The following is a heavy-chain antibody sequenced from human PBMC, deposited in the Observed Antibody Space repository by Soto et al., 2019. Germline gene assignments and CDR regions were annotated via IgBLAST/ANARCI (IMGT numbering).Heavy chain of an antibody. J-gene: IGHJ3*02. V-gene: IGHV3-30*18. CDR3: AKVEGKFGGVIANDAFDI. D-gene: IGHD3-16*02. CDR1: GFTFSSYG. Sequence: GGSLRLSCAASGFTFSSYGMHWVRQAPGKGLEWVAVISYDGSNKYYADSVKGRFTISRDNSKNTLYLQMNSLRAEDTAVYYCAKVEGKFGGVIANDAFDIWGQGTMVTVSS. CDR2: ISYDGSNK.